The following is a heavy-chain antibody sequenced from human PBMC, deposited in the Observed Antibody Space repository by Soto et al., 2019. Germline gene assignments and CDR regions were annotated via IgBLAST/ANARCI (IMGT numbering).Heavy chain of an antibody. CDR1: GGSISSYY. D-gene: IGHD3-10*01. Sequence: SETLSLTCTVSGGSISSYYWSWIRQPPGKGLEWIGYIYYSGSTNYNPSLKSRVTISVDTSKNQFSLKLSSVTAADTAVYYCARLPRYYGSGSYLAPFDYWGQGTLVTVS. CDR3: ARLPRYYGSGSYLAPFDY. CDR2: IYYSGST. J-gene: IGHJ4*02. V-gene: IGHV4-59*08.